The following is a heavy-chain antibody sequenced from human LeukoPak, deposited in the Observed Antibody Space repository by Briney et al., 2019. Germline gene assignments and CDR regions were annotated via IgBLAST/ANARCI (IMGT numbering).Heavy chain of an antibody. D-gene: IGHD3-22*01. CDR2: IKSKTDGGTT. CDR3: TTERRDYDSSGYYLDY. V-gene: IGHV3-15*01. J-gene: IGHJ4*02. CDR1: GFTFSNAW. Sequence: PGGSLRLSCAASGFTFSNAWMSWVRQAPGKGLEWVGGIKSKTDGGTTDYAAPVKGRFTISRDDSKNTLYLQMNSLKTEDTAVYYCTTERRDYDSSGYYLDYWGQGTLVTVSS.